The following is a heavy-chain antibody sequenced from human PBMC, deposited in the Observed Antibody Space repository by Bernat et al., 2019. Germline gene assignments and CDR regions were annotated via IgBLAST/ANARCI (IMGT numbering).Heavy chain of an antibody. D-gene: IGHD6-13*01. CDR2: ISSRGSTI. CDR3: ASASGIYCSHWYAGY. CDR1: GFTFSDYY. Sequence: QVQLVESGGGLVKPGGSLRLSCAASGFTFSDYYMSWIRQAPGKGLEWVSYISSRGSTIYYADSVKGRFTISRDNAKNTLYLQMNSLRAEDTAVYYCASASGIYCSHWYAGYWGQGTLVTVSS. V-gene: IGHV3-11*01. J-gene: IGHJ4*02.